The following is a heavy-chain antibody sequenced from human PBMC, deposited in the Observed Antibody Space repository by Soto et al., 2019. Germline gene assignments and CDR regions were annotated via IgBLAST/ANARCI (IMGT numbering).Heavy chain of an antibody. Sequence: PGGSLRLSCAASGFTFSSYGMHWVRQAPGKGLEWVAVISYDGSNKYYADSVKGRFTISRDNSKNTLYLQMNSLRAEDTAVYYCAKSNLCCDRANCYVFDYWGQGTLVTVS. CDR3: AKSNLCCDRANCYVFDY. J-gene: IGHJ4*02. V-gene: IGHV3-30*18. CDR1: GFTFSSYG. CDR2: ISYDGSNK. D-gene: IGHD2-2*01.